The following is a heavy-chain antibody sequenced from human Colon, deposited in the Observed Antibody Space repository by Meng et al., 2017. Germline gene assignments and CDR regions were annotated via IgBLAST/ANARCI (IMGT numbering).Heavy chain of an antibody. CDR3: AHRRLLGFYFDY. V-gene: IGHV2-5*02. CDR1: GFSLSTSGVV. Sequence: QLPLKQSGPPLVIPTQTLALTWTFSGFSLSTSGVVVGWIRQPPGKALEWLALIYCDDDKRYSPSLKSRLTITKDTSKNQVVLTMTNMDPVDTATYYCAHRRLLGFYFDYWGQGTLVTVSS. D-gene: IGHD7-27*01. J-gene: IGHJ4*02. CDR2: IYCDDDK.